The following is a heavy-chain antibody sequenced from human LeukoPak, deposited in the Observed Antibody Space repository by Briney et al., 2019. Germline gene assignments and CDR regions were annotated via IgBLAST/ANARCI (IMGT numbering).Heavy chain of an antibody. Sequence: PGGPRRFSGTASGFIFINYGIHWVRQAPGKGREGLAFIRYEGDYKFYADYVKGRFTISRDNFKNTLYLKMNSLRTEDSAVYYCAKDPHAYSPRFTNYYFDQWGQGTLVAVSS. D-gene: IGHD2-8*01. CDR2: IRYEGDYK. V-gene: IGHV3-30*02. J-gene: IGHJ4*02. CDR3: AKDPHAYSPRFTNYYFDQ. CDR1: GFIFINYG.